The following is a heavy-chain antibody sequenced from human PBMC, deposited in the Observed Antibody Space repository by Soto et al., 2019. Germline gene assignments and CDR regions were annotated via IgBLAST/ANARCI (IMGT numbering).Heavy chain of an antibody. CDR3: AAIVTLVDY. V-gene: IGHV1-69*01. D-gene: IGHD3-9*01. CDR2: IIPIFGTA. CDR1: GYSFTSYW. Sequence: KISCKGSGYSFTSYWIGWVRQAPGQGLDWMGGIIPIFGTAKYAQKFQGRITITADASTSTAYMELSSLRSEDTAVYYCAAIVTLVDYWGQGTLVTVSS. J-gene: IGHJ4*02.